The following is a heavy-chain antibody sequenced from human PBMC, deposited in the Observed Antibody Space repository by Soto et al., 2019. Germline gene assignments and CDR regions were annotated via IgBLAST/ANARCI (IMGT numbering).Heavy chain of an antibody. CDR1: GFTFTNAW. Sequence: VGSLRLSCVASGFTFTNAWMSWVRQAPGKGLEWVARIKSKTDGETTDYATPVKGRFTISRDNAKNMLYLQMNSLRAEDTAVYYCTRDSPGPQHYFDYWGQGNMVTVSS. D-gene: IGHD3-10*01. CDR3: TRDSPGPQHYFDY. V-gene: IGHV3-15*05. CDR2: IKSKTDGETT. J-gene: IGHJ4*02.